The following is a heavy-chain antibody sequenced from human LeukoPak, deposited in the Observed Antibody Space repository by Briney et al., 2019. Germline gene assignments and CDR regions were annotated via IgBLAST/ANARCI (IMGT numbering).Heavy chain of an antibody. CDR3: ARGEKVHDYFDY. V-gene: IGHV4-39*01. CDR1: GGSISSSSYY. CDR2: ISDSGNT. J-gene: IGHJ4*02. D-gene: IGHD3-16*01. Sequence: SETLSLTCTVSGGSISSSSYYWGWIRQPPGKGLEWIGKISDSGNTYYSPSLRSRVTISIDTSKNQFSLKLGSVTATDTAVYYCARGEKVHDYFDYWGQGTLVTVSS.